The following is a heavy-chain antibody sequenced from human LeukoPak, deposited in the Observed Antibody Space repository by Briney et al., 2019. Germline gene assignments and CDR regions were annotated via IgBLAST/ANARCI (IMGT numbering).Heavy chain of an antibody. D-gene: IGHD2-15*01. CDR2: IYTSGST. CDR1: XGSIXSYY. CDR3: AREGPRSPMDY. Sequence: EAXSLTXXXXXGSIXSYYWSWIRQPAGKGLEWIGRIYTSGSTNYNPSLKSRVTMSVDTSKNQFSLKLSSVTAADTAVYYCAREGPRSPMDYWGQGTLVTVSS. V-gene: IGHV4-4*07. J-gene: IGHJ4*02.